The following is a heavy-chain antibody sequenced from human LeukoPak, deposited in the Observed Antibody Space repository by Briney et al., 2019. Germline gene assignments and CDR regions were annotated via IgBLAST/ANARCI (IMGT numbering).Heavy chain of an antibody. J-gene: IGHJ4*02. CDR3: AKKHDYGDNDLDY. CDR1: GFTFINYG. Sequence: GSLRLSCGASGFTFINYGMHWVRQAPGMGLEWVAVISYDGSNKYYADSVKGRFTISRDNSKNTLYLQMNSLRTEDTAVYYCAKKHDYGDNDLDYWGQGTLVTVSS. D-gene: IGHD4-17*01. CDR2: ISYDGSNK. V-gene: IGHV3-30*18.